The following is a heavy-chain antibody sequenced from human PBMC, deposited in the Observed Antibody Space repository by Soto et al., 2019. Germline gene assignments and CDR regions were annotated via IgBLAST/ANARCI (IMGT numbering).Heavy chain of an antibody. V-gene: IGHV3-7*01. CDR3: VRKWSPLRGTDV. J-gene: IGHJ6*02. CDR2: IKQDGSEK. D-gene: IGHD1-1*01. Sequence: LRLSCAAPGITFSTYWMNWVSQAPRKGLEWVANIKQDGSEKYYVDSVKGRFAISRDNAKDSLFLQMNNLRAEDTAVYYCVRKWSPLRGTDVCVQGTMVTGSS. CDR1: GITFSTYW.